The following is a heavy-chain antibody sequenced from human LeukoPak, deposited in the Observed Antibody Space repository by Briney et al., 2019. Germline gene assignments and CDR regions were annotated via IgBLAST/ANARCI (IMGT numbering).Heavy chain of an antibody. CDR2: IYYSGST. CDR1: GGSFSGYY. CDR3: ASLRKLHYFDY. V-gene: IGHV4-59*01. D-gene: IGHD1-14*01. J-gene: IGHJ4*02. Sequence: SETLSLTCAVYGGSFSGYYWSWIRQPPGKGLEWIGYIYYSGSTNYNPSLKSRVTISVDTSKNQFSLKLSSVTAADTAVYYCASLRKLHYFDYWGQGTLVTVSS.